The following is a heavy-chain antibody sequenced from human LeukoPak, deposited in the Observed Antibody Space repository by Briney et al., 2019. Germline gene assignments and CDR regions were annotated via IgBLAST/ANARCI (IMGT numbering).Heavy chain of an antibody. J-gene: IGHJ4*02. Sequence: GGSLRLSCAASGFTFSDYYMSWIRQAPGKGLEWVSYISSSGSTIYYADSVKGRFTISRDNAKNSLYLQMNSLRAEDTAVYYCARALLRFLEWSPGDYWGQGTLVTVSP. D-gene: IGHD3-3*01. CDR3: ARALLRFLEWSPGDY. CDR2: ISSSGSTI. V-gene: IGHV3-11*01. CDR1: GFTFSDYY.